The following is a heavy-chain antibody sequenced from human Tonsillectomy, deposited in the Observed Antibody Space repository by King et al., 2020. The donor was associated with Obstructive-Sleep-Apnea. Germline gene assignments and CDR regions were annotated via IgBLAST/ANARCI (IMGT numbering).Heavy chain of an antibody. J-gene: IGHJ6*02. D-gene: IGHD5-18*01. Sequence: VQLVESGAEVKKPGASVKVSCKASGYTFTSESISWVRQATGQGLEWMGWMNPTSGNTGYAQKFQGRVTMTRNTSISTAYMELSSLRSEDTAVYYCARGGPHTAMVGYYGMDVWGQGTTVTVSS. CDR1: GYTFTSES. V-gene: IGHV1-8*01. CDR2: MNPTSGNT. CDR3: ARGGPHTAMVGYYGMDV.